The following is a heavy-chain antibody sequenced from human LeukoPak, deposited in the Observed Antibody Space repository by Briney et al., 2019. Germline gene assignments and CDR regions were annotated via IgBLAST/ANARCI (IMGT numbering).Heavy chain of an antibody. CDR2: IIPIFGTA. CDR3: ARRFASDDYVWGSYRYPPFDP. D-gene: IGHD3-16*02. J-gene: IGHJ5*02. CDR1: GGTFSSYA. V-gene: IGHV1-69*06. Sequence: GASVKVSCKASGGTFSSYAISWVRQAPGQGLEWMGGIIPIFGTANYAQKFQGRVTITADKSTSTAYMELSSLRSEDTAVYYCARRFASDDYVWGSYRYPPFDPWGQGTLVTVSS.